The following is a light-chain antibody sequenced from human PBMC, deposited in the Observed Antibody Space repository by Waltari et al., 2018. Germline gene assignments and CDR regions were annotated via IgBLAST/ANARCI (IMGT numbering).Light chain of an antibody. CDR2: SAS. CDR3: QQLHSPGYT. J-gene: IGKJ2*01. Sequence: IQLTQSPSSLSACVGDRVTITCRASQGISNYLAWYQQKPGKVPKLLIHSASTLQSGVPSRFSGSGSGTDFTLTISSLQPEDFATYYCQQLHSPGYTFGQGTKLEIK. V-gene: IGKV1-9*01. CDR1: QGISNY.